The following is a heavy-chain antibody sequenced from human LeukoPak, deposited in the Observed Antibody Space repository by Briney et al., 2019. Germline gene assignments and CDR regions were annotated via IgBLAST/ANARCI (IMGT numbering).Heavy chain of an antibody. V-gene: IGHV4-34*01. J-gene: IGHJ3*02. Sequence: SETLSLTCAVYGGSFSGYYWSWIRQPPGKGLEWIGETNHSGNTNYNPSLKSRVTISVDTSKNQFSLKLSSVTAADTAVYYCASLWPYQLSAFDIWGQGTMVTVSS. D-gene: IGHD2-2*01. CDR3: ASLWPYQLSAFDI. CDR1: GGSFSGYY. CDR2: TNHSGNT.